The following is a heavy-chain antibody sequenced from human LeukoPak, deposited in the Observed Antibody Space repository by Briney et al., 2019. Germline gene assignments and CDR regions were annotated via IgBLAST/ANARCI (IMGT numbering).Heavy chain of an antibody. V-gene: IGHV3-20*04. CDR3: ASHRGYYDILTGYYRNYYGMDV. J-gene: IGHJ6*02. CDR2: INWSGGST. CDR1: GFTFDDYG. Sequence: GGSLRLSCAASGFTFDDYGMSWVRQAPGKGLEWVSGINWSGGSTGYADSVKGRFTISRDNAKNSLYLQMNSLRAEDTALYYCASHRGYYDILTGYYRNYYGMDVWGQGTTVTVSS. D-gene: IGHD3-9*01.